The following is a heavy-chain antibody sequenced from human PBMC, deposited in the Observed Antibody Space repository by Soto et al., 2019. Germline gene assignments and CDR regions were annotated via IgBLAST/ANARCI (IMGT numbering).Heavy chain of an antibody. V-gene: IGHV3-33*03. CDR3: AKDSRVTAVGIGGWFDP. CDR1: GFDFNTYG. J-gene: IGHJ5*02. D-gene: IGHD3-16*01. CDR2: ISFDGGNQ. Sequence: QVQLVQSGGGVVQPGRSLRLSCAASGFDFNTYGLHWVRQAPGKGLEWVAGISFDGGNQYYAESVKGRFTISRDKSNNNLYMQMNSLVADDTAADSCAKDSRVTAVGIGGWFDPWGQGTLVIVAS.